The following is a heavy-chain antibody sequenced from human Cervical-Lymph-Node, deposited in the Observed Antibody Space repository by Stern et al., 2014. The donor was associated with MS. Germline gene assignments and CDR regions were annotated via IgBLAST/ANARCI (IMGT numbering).Heavy chain of an antibody. J-gene: IGHJ4*02. CDR3: ARQRYFDY. V-gene: IGHV5-51*01. CDR1: GYSFTSYW. Sequence: EVQLVQSGAEVKKPGESLKISCKGSGYSFTSYWIGWVRQMPGKGLEWIAIIFPGGSDIRYSPSFQGQVTISADKSSSTANLQWNNLKASDTAIYYCARQRYFDYWGQGTLVTVSS. CDR2: IFPGGSDI.